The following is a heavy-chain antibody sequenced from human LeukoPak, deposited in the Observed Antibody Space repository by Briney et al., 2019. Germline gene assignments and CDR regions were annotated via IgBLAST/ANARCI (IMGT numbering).Heavy chain of an antibody. V-gene: IGHV4-39*01. CDR2: IYYSGST. CDR1: GGSLSSGTYY. Sequence: SETLSLTRIVSGGSLSSGTYYWGWIRQPPGRGLEWLGSIYYSGSTYYNPSLKTRVTISVDTSKNQFSLKLSSVTAADTAVYYCARHDLGEYRSVWYYFDYWGQGTLVTVSS. CDR3: ARHDLGEYRSVWYYFDY. J-gene: IGHJ4*02. D-gene: IGHD6-19*01.